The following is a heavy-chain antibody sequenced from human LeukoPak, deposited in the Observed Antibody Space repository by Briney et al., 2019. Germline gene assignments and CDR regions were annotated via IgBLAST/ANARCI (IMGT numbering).Heavy chain of an antibody. Sequence: ASVKVSCKASGYTFTSYGISWVRQAPGQGLEWMGWISAYNGNTNYAQKLQGRVTMTTDTSTSTAYMELRSLRSDDMAVYYCARPAELYYDSSGYYDYWGQGTLVTVSS. J-gene: IGHJ4*02. CDR1: GYTFTSYG. V-gene: IGHV1-18*03. CDR3: ARPAELYYDSSGYYDY. CDR2: ISAYNGNT. D-gene: IGHD3-22*01.